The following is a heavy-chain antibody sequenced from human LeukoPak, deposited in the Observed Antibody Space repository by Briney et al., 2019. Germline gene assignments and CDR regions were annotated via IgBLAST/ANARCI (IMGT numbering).Heavy chain of an antibody. CDR2: ISGGGGNT. J-gene: IGHJ6*02. V-gene: IGHV3-23*01. D-gene: IGHD2-15*01. Sequence: SGGSLRLSCAASGFNFSNYIMSWVRQAPGKGLEWVSTISGGGGNTYYADSVKGRFTISRDNSKNTLYLQMISLRAEDTAVYYCAKDTCSGGSCYYYYGIDWWARVTSFTVSS. CDR3: AKDTCSGGSCYYYYGIDW. CDR1: GFNFSNYI.